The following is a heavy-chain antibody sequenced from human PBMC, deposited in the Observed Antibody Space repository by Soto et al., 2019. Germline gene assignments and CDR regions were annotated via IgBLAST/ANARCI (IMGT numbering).Heavy chain of an antibody. CDR3: ATEQAPRQAATSSILDY. V-gene: IGHV3-23*01. D-gene: IGHD2-15*01. J-gene: IGHJ4*02. Sequence: EVQLLESGGGLVEPGGSLRLSCAASGFTFSNYPITWVRQAPGKGLEWVSSISGSGRSTYYPDSVKGRFTISRDNSKNTFFLHLNSLSAADTSVYYGATEQAPRQAATSSILDYWGQGTLVLVSS. CDR2: ISGSGRST. CDR1: GFTFSNYP.